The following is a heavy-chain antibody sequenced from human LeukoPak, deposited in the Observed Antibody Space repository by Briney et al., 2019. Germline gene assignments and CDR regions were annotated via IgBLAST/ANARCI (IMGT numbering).Heavy chain of an antibody. V-gene: IGHV3-30*02. CDR1: GFNFSTYG. D-gene: IGHD3-10*01. J-gene: IGHJ4*02. Sequence: GGSLRLSCAASGFNFSTYGMHWVRQAPGKGLEWVAFIRYDGSDQYHAESVKGRFSMSRDNSKNTLFLQMSSLRADDTAVYYCAKGYSSYGSGSYFDYWGQGTLVTVSS. CDR3: AKGYSSYGSGSYFDY. CDR2: IRYDGSDQ.